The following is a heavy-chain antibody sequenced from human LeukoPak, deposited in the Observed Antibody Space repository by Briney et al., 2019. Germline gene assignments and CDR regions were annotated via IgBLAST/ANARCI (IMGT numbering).Heavy chain of an antibody. CDR1: GGSISSSSYY. J-gene: IGHJ4*02. CDR3: ARVTGVGYFDY. Sequence: SETLSLTCTVSGGSISSSSYYWGWIRQPPGKGLEWIGSIYYSGSTYYNPSLKSRVTISVDTSKNQFSLKLSSVTAADTAVYYCARVTGVGYFDYWGQGTLVTVSS. D-gene: IGHD1-14*01. V-gene: IGHV4-39*07. CDR2: IYYSGST.